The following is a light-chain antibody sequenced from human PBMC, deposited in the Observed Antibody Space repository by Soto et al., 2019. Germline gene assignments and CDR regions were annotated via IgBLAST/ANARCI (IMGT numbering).Light chain of an antibody. CDR2: GAS. CDR1: QSTSSW. V-gene: IGKV1-5*03. J-gene: IGKJ1*01. CDR3: QHYKPYKT. Sequence: DILMTQSPSTLSASVGETVTLTGRASQSTSSWVAWYQQRPGKPPKLVIYGASTLERGVPSRFSGSGSGTEFTLTIAGLQPDDFATYYCQHYKPYKTFGQGTRV.